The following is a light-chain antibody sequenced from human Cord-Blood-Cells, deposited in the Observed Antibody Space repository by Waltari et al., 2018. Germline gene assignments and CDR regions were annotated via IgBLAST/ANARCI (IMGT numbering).Light chain of an antibody. CDR1: SSNGGGYSY. Sequence: QSALNQPRSVSGPPGHSVPISCTATSSNGGGYSYVSWYQQHPGKAPKLMIYDVSKRPAGVPDRFSGSKSGNTASLTISGLQAEDEADYYCCSYAGSYTYVFGTGTKVTVV. V-gene: IGLV2-11*01. J-gene: IGLJ1*01. CDR2: DVS. CDR3: CSYAGSYTYV.